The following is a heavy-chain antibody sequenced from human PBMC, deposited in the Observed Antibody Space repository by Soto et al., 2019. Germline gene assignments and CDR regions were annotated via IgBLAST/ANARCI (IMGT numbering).Heavy chain of an antibody. CDR3: ARESRWYYDSSAAFDI. V-gene: IGHV3-48*02. D-gene: IGHD3-22*01. CDR2: ISSSSSTI. J-gene: IGHJ3*02. Sequence: EVQLVESGGGLVQPGGSLRLSCAASGFTFSSYSMNWVRQAPGKGLEWVSYISSSSSTIYYADSVKGRFTISRDNAKNSLYLQMNSLRDEDTAVYYCARESRWYYDSSAAFDIWGQGTMVTVSS. CDR1: GFTFSSYS.